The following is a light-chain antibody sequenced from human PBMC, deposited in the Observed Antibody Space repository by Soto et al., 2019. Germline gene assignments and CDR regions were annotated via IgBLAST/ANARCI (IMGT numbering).Light chain of an antibody. Sequence: EIMMTQSPTNVYVFPRDRATLSCSASQSIDSDLAWYQQKPGHVPRLLIYGASTRATGVPARFSGSGSGTEFTLTIISMQSVDFGVYYWQQYSHWRTFGPGTKLEIK. J-gene: IGKJ1*01. V-gene: IGKV3-15*01. CDR2: GAS. CDR3: QQYSHWRT. CDR1: QSIDSD.